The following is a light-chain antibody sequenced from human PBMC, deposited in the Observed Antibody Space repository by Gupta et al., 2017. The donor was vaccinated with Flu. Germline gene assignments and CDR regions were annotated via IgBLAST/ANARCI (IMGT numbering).Light chain of an antibody. CDR2: ETD. V-gene: IGLV1-51*02. J-gene: IGLJ3*02. Sequence: SSNIRNSELACYQNLPGTAPKLIIYETDKQPAGIPERFAGSKAGTSATLGISGVQTGDEDDYYCGTGDNSLNSWVFGGGTKLTVL. CDR3: GTGDNSLNSWV. CDR1: SSNIRNSE.